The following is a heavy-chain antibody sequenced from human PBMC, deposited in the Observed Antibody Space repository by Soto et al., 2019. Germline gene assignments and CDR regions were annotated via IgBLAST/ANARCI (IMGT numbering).Heavy chain of an antibody. J-gene: IGHJ4*02. CDR1: AFIISDYY. Sequence: QVQLVESGGGLVKPGGSMRLSCAASAFIISDYYMSWIRQAPGKGLEWVSYISGSGTTIYYADSVKGRFTISRDNTKNALYLQMSSMRAEDTAVYYCASVGGSGGSCPLYSWGQGTLVTVSS. CDR3: ASVGGSGGSCPLYS. V-gene: IGHV3-11*01. CDR2: ISGSGTTI. D-gene: IGHD2-15*01.